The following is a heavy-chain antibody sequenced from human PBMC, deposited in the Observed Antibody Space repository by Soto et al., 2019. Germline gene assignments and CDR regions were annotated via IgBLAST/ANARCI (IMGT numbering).Heavy chain of an antibody. V-gene: IGHV3-30-3*01. J-gene: IGHJ6*02. D-gene: IGHD1-26*01. CDR1: GFTFSSYA. CDR3: ARDYSWGYDVDV. CDR2: ISYDGSNK. Sequence: PGGSLRLSCAASGFTFSSYAMHWVRQAPGKGLEWVAVISYDGSNKYYADSVKGRFTISRDNSKNTLYLQMNSLRAEDTAVYYCARDYSWGYDVDVWGQGTTVTVSS.